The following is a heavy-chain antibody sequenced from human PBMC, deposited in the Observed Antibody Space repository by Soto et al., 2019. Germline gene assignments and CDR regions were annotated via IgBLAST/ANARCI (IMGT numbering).Heavy chain of an antibody. CDR2: IYYSGST. Sequence: TSETLSLTCTVSGGSISSYYWSWIRQPPGKGLEWIGYIYYSGSTNYNPSLKSRVTISVDTSKNQFSLKLSSVTAADTAVYYCARAQDFLSGYRTRVCFVYWGQGPLVTVPS. J-gene: IGHJ4*02. V-gene: IGHV4-59*01. CDR1: GGSISSYY. D-gene: IGHD3-3*01. CDR3: ARAQDFLSGYRTRVCFVY.